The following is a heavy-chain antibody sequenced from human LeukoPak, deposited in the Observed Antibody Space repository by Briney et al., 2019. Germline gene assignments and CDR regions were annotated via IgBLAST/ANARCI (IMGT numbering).Heavy chain of an antibody. Sequence: GGSLRLSCAASGYTFSNYEMYWVRQAPGKGLEWVPSISSGGHSTYYAGSVKGRFTISRDNSKNTLYLQMNSLRAEDTAVYYCAKGAGQRLVHSEYSHYWGQGTLVTVSS. V-gene: IGHV3-23*01. D-gene: IGHD6-13*01. CDR3: AKGAGQRLVHSEYSHY. CDR1: GYTFSNYE. CDR2: ISSGGHST. J-gene: IGHJ1*01.